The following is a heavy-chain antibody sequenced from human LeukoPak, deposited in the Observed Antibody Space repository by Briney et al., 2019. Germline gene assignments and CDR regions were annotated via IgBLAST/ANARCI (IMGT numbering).Heavy chain of an antibody. CDR2: ICTSGST. CDR1: GGSISSYY. J-gene: IGHJ6*02. D-gene: IGHD5-18*01. V-gene: IGHV4-4*07. Sequence: SETLSLTCTVSGGSISSYYWSWIRQPAGKGLEWIGRICTSGSTNYNPSLKSRVTMSVDTSKNQFSLKLSSVTAADTAVYYCAREISYGYYYGMDVWGQGTTVTVSS. CDR3: AREISYGYYYGMDV.